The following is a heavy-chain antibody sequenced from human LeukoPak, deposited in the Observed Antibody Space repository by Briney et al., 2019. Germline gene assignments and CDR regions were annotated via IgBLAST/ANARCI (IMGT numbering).Heavy chain of an antibody. CDR1: GFTFSSYS. D-gene: IGHD1-26*01. J-gene: IGHJ4*02. V-gene: IGHV3-21*01. CDR2: ISSSSNI. Sequence: GGSLRLSCAASGFTFSSYSMNWVRQAPGKGLEWVSSISSSSNIYHADSVKGRFTISRDNAKNSLYLQMYSLRAEDSAVYYCALLVGATLDFDYWGQGTLVTVSS. CDR3: ALLVGATLDFDY.